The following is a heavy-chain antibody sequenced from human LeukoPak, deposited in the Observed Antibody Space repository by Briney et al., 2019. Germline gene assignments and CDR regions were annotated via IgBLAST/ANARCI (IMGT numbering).Heavy chain of an antibody. D-gene: IGHD5-24*01. V-gene: IGHV3-53*04. CDR1: GFTVSSNY. CDR3: ARDQEMATIYGTYYYYGMDV. J-gene: IGHJ6*02. CDR2: IYSGGST. Sequence: PGGSLRLSCAASGFTVSSNYMSWVRQAPGKGLEWVSVIYSGGSTYYADSVKGRFTISRRNSKNTLYLQMNSLRAEDTAVYYCARDQEMATIYGTYYYYGMDVWGQGTTVTVSS.